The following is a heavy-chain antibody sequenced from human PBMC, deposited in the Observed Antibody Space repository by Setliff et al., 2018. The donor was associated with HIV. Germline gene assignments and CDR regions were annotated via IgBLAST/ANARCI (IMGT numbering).Heavy chain of an antibody. CDR3: AREVGTYSGSYAVADGFDI. CDR1: GGTFSSYA. V-gene: IGHV1-69*05. CDR2: IIPIFGTA. D-gene: IGHD1-26*01. J-gene: IGHJ3*02. Sequence: SVKVSCKASGGTFSSYAISWVRQAPGQGLEWIGGIIPIFGTANYAQKFQGRVTITTDESTGTTYMELSSMRSEDTAVYYCAREVGTYSGSYAVADGFDIWGQGTMVTVSS.